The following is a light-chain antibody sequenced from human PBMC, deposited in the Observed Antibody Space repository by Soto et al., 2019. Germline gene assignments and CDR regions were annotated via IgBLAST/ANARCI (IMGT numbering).Light chain of an antibody. CDR3: QHYNSYSEA. V-gene: IGKV1-5*03. CDR1: QTISSW. J-gene: IGKJ1*01. Sequence: DIQMTQSPSTLSGSVGDRVTITCRASQTISSWLAWYQQKPGKAPKLLIYKASTLKSGVPSRFRGSGSGTEFTLTISSLQPDDFATYDVQHYNSYSEAVGQGTKVELK. CDR2: KAS.